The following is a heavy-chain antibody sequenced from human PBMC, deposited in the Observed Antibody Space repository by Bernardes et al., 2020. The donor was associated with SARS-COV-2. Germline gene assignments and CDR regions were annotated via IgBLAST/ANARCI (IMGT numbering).Heavy chain of an antibody. J-gene: IGHJ6*02. V-gene: IGHV3-33*01. Sequence: GGSLRLSCAASGFTFSSYGMHWVRQAPGKGLEWVAVIWYDGSNKYYADSVKGRFTISRDNSKNTLYLQMNSLRAEDTAVYYCARFKVRGYGMDVWGQGTTVTGSS. CDR3: ARFKVRGYGMDV. CDR2: IWYDGSNK. CDR1: GFTFSSYG. D-gene: IGHD3-16*01.